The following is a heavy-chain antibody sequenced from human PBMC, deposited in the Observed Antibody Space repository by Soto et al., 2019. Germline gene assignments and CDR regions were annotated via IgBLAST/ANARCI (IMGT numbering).Heavy chain of an antibody. J-gene: IGHJ4*02. CDR2: ISYDGSNK. V-gene: IGHV3-30-3*01. CDR1: GFTFSSYA. CDR3: ARGSQDFWSGYPPHHY. D-gene: IGHD3-3*01. Sequence: HPGGSLRLSCAASGFTFSSYAMHWVRQAPGKGLEWVAVISYDGSNKYYADSVKGRFTISRDNSKNTLYLQMNSLRAEDTAVYYCARGSQDFWSGYPPHHYWGQGTLVTVSS.